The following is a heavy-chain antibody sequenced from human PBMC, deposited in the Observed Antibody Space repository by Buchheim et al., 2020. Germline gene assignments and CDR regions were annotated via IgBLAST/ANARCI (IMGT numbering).Heavy chain of an antibody. CDR2: IYHTGST. V-gene: IGHV4-4*02. Sequence: QVQLQESGPGLVKPSGTLSLTCAVSGGSISSSNWWSWVRQPPGKRLEWIGEIYHTGSTNDNPSLKSRVTMPVDKYKNQFSLELTSVTAADTAMYYCARTSSSSWFNFDYWGQGIL. CDR1: GGSISSSNW. J-gene: IGHJ4*02. D-gene: IGHD6-13*01. CDR3: ARTSSSSWFNFDY.